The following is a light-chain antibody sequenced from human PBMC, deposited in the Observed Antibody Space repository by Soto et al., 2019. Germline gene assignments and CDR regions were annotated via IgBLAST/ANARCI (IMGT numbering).Light chain of an antibody. J-gene: IGKJ4*02. CDR1: QTLRTW. CDR2: DVS. V-gene: IGKV1-5*01. Sequence: DIQMTQSPSTLSASVGDRVTITCRASQTLRTWLAWYQQKPGKDPKLLIYDVSILQSGVPSRFSGSGSGTEFTLTISSLQPDDFATYYCQQYNGYPLTFGGGTKVDFK. CDR3: QQYNGYPLT.